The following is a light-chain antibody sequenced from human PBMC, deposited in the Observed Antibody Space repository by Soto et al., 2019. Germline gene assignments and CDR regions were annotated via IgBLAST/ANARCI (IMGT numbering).Light chain of an antibody. CDR3: QQDGSSPGT. Sequence: EVVLTQSPGTLSSSPGERATLSCRASQSVTSNYLAWYQQKRGQAPRLLIWGASIRATDLPDRFSGGGSGTNFTLTISRMEAEDFAVYYCQQDGSSPGTFGQGTKVEIX. V-gene: IGKV3-20*01. J-gene: IGKJ1*01. CDR2: GAS. CDR1: QSVTSNY.